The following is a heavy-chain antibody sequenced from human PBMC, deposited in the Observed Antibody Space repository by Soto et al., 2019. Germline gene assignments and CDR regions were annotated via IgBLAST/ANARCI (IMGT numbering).Heavy chain of an antibody. CDR3: ARDIQLWPNFDY. D-gene: IGHD5-18*01. J-gene: IGHJ4*02. V-gene: IGHV3-21*01. Sequence: EVQLVESGGGLVKPGGSLRLSCAASGFTFSSYSMNWVRQAPGKGLEWVSSISSSSSYIYYADSVKGRFTISRDNAKNSLYLQMNGLRAEDTAVYYCARDIQLWPNFDYWGQGTLVTVSS. CDR1: GFTFSSYS. CDR2: ISSSSSYI.